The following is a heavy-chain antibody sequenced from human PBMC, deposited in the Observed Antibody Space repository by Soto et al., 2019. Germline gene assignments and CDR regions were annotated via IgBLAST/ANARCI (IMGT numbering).Heavy chain of an antibody. Sequence: SETLSLTCTVSGGSISSSSYYWGWIRQPPGKGLEWIGSIYYSGSTYYNPSLKSRVTVSVDTSKNQFSLKLSSVTAADTAVYYCARTFSKTFDYWGQGTLVTVSS. CDR1: GGSISSSSYY. CDR2: IYYSGST. CDR3: ARTFSKTFDY. J-gene: IGHJ4*02. V-gene: IGHV4-39*01.